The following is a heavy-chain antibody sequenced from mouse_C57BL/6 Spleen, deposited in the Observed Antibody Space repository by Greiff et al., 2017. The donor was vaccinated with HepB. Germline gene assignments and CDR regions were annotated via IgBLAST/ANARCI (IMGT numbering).Heavy chain of an antibody. Sequence: QVQLQQSGAELVRPGSSVKLSCKASGYTFTSYWMHWVKQRPIQGLEWIGNIDPSDSETHYNQKFKDKATLTVDKSSSTAYMQLSSLTSEDSAVYYCVGTTVGAMDYWGQGTSVTVSS. CDR1: GYTFTSYW. V-gene: IGHV1-52*01. CDR3: VGTTVGAMDY. J-gene: IGHJ4*01. CDR2: IDPSDSET. D-gene: IGHD1-1*01.